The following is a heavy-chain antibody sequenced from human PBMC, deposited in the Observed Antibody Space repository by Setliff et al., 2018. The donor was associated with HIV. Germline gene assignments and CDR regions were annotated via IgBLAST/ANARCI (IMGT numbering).Heavy chain of an antibody. CDR3: ARGYYGSDLQNAMDV. CDR2: IKTDGSII. J-gene: IGHJ6*02. CDR1: GFTFSNYW. Sequence: GGSLRLSCAASGFTFSNYWMHWVRQAPGKGLVWVSRIKTDGSIITYADAVQGRFTISRDNAKNMLFLQMNNLRAEDTAVYYCARGYYGSDLQNAMDVWGQGTTVTVSS. D-gene: IGHD3-10*01. V-gene: IGHV3-74*01.